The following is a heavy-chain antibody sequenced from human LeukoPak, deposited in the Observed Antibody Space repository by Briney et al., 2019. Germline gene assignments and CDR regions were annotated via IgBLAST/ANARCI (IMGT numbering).Heavy chain of an antibody. Sequence: SETLSLTCTVSGGSISSYYWSWIRQPPGKGLEWIGYIYYSGSTNYNPSLKSRVTISVDTSKNQFSLKLSSVTAADTAVYYCAREATVVTSDAFDIWGQGTMVTVSS. CDR1: GGSISSYY. V-gene: IGHV4-59*01. D-gene: IGHD4-23*01. CDR2: IYYSGST. CDR3: AREATVVTSDAFDI. J-gene: IGHJ3*02.